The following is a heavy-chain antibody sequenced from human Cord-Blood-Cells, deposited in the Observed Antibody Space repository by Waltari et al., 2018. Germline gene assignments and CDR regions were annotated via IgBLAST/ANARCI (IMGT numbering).Heavy chain of an antibody. D-gene: IGHD6-19*01. J-gene: IGHJ4*02. CDR1: GFTVSSTY. V-gene: IGHV3-53*01. CDR3: ATNMGAVAGTVDY. CDR2: IYSGGST. Sequence: EVQLVESGGGLIQPGGSLRLSCAAPGFTVSSTYMSWVRQAPGKGLEWVSVIYSGGSTYYADSVKGRFTISRDNSKNTLYLQMNSLRAEDTAVYYCATNMGAVAGTVDYWGQGTLVTVSS.